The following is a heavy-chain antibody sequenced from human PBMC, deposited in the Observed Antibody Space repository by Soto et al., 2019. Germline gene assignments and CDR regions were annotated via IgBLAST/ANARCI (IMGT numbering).Heavy chain of an antibody. CDR3: AKDIRSGYSYGDAFDI. Sequence: GGSLRLSCAASGFTFDDYAMHWVRHAPGKGLEWVSGISWNSGSIGYADSVKGRFTISRDNAKNSLYLQMNSLRAEDTALYDCAKDIRSGYSYGDAFDIWGQGTMVTVSS. CDR1: GFTFDDYA. J-gene: IGHJ3*02. V-gene: IGHV3-9*01. D-gene: IGHD5-18*01. CDR2: ISWNSGSI.